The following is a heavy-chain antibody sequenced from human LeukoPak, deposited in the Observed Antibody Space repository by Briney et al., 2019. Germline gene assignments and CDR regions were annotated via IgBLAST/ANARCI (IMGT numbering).Heavy chain of an antibody. V-gene: IGHV3-74*01. Sequence: PGGSLRLSCAASGFTFSSYWIHWVRQAPGKGLVWVSRIDTDGSNTNYADSVKGRFTISRDNAQNTLYLQVNSLRVEDTAVYYCAKDRLGAMMYFDFWGQGTLVTVSS. D-gene: IGHD1-26*01. CDR1: GFTFSSYW. CDR2: IDTDGSNT. CDR3: AKDRLGAMMYFDF. J-gene: IGHJ4*02.